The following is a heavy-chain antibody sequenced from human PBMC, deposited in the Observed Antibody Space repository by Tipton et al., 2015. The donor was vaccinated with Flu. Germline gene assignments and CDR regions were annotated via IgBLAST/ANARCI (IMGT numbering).Heavy chain of an antibody. J-gene: IGHJ5*02. CDR1: GYNFRGHG. CDR3: VRDVPPAVFTLFGLQPLDL. D-gene: IGHD3-3*01. CDR2: INTDNGDT. V-gene: IGHV1-18*01. Sequence: QVQLVQSGAEVKKAGASVKVSCRASGYNFRGHGISWVRQAPGQGLEWMGWINTDNGDTNYAQSLQGGATMTADTSTSTAYMELRSLKSDDTAVYYCVRDVPPAVFTLFGLQPLDLWGHGTLVSVSS.